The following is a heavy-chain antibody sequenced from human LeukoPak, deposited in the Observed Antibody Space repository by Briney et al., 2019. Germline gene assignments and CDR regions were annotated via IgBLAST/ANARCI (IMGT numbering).Heavy chain of an antibody. D-gene: IGHD4-23*01. CDR3: AKDRLLGGSHDFDY. CDR2: ISGSGGST. J-gene: IGHJ4*02. CDR1: GFTFSSYA. V-gene: IGHV3-23*01. Sequence: PGGSLRLSCAASGFTFSSYAMSWVRQAPGKGLEWVSAISGSGGSTYYADSVKGRLTISRDNSKNTLYLQMNSLRAKDTAVYYCAKDRLLGGSHDFDYWGQGTLVTVSS.